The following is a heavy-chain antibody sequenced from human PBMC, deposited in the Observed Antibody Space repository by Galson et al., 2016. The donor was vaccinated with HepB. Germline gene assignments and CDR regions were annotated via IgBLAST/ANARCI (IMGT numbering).Heavy chain of an antibody. V-gene: IGHV3-74*01. CDR1: GFNFNKAW. CDR2: VNSDEKIT. J-gene: IGHJ6*02. D-gene: IGHD3-10*01. CDR3: ARDKGSGTYYNPGLDYYGVDV. Sequence: SLRLSCAASGFNFNKAWMNWVRQAPGKGLVWVSRVNSDEKITNYADSVKGRFTISRDNAINTLYLQINSLRAEDTAVYYCARDKGSGTYYNPGLDYYGVDVWGQGTAVTVSS.